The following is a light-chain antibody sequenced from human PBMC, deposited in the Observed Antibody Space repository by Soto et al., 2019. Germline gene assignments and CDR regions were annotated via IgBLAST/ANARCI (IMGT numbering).Light chain of an antibody. Sequence: DIQMTQSPSTLSGSVGDRVTITCRASQTISSWLAWYQQKPGKAPKLLIYKASTLKSGVPSRFSGSGSGTEFTLTISSLQPCDFATYYCQQYDTYWTFGQGTKVDIK. CDR2: KAS. CDR3: QQYDTYWT. J-gene: IGKJ1*01. CDR1: QTISSW. V-gene: IGKV1-5*03.